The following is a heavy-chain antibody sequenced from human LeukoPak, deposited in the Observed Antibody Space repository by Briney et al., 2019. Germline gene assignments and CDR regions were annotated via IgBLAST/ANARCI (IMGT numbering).Heavy chain of an antibody. CDR1: GYTFTGNG. D-gene: IGHD5-18*01. J-gene: IGHJ4*02. CDR3: AREREGYSYGLDY. Sequence: ASVKVSCKASGYTFTGNGITWVRQAPGQGLEWMGWISGYNGNTVYAQMFQGRVTMTTDTSTSTAYMELRSLRSDDTAVYYCAREREGYSYGLDYWGQGTLVTVSS. V-gene: IGHV1-18*01. CDR2: ISGYNGNT.